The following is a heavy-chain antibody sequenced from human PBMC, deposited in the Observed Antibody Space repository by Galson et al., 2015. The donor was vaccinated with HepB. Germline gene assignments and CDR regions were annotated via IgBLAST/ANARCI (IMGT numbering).Heavy chain of an antibody. CDR3: ARELYDFWSGYSLDY. J-gene: IGHJ4*02. Sequence: SVKVSCKASGYTFSSYAINWVRQAPGQGLEWMGWIKAGTGNTNYSQKFQGRVTITRDTSASTAYMELSSLRSEDTAVYYCARELYDFWSGYSLDYWGQGSLVTVSS. CDR1: GYTFSSYA. D-gene: IGHD3/OR15-3a*01. V-gene: IGHV1-3*01. CDR2: IKAGTGNT.